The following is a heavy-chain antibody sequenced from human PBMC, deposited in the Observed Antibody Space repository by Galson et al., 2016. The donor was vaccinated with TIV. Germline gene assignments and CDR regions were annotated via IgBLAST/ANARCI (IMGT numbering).Heavy chain of an antibody. CDR2: ISGGGGST. J-gene: IGHJ5*02. Sequence: SLRLSCAASGFTFRSYAMSWVRQAPGKGLEWVSVISGGGGSTIYTDSVKGRFTISRDNSKSTLYLQMNSLRVEDTGSYCCATSWGNIAAAGRNWFDPWGQGTLVTVSS. CDR1: GFTFRSYA. V-gene: IGHV3-23*01. CDR3: ATSWGNIAAAGRNWFDP. D-gene: IGHD6-13*01.